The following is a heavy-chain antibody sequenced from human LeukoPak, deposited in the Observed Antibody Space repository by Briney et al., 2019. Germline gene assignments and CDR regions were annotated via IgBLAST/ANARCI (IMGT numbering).Heavy chain of an antibody. CDR1: GYTLTELS. J-gene: IGHJ3*02. CDR2: FDPEDGET. Sequence: ASVKVSCKVSGYTLTELSMHWVRQAPGKGLEWMGGFDPEDGETIYAQKFQGRVTMTEDTSTDTAYMELSSLRSEDTAVYYCATALQQLDAFDIWGQGTMVTVSS. V-gene: IGHV1-24*01. D-gene: IGHD6-13*01. CDR3: ATALQQLDAFDI.